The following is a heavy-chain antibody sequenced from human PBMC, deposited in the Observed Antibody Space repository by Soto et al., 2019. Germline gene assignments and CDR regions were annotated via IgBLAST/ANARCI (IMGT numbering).Heavy chain of an antibody. Sequence: QLQLQESGSGLVKPSQTLSLTCAVSGGSISSGGYSWSWIRQPPGKGLEWIGYIYYSGGTNYNPSLKSRVTISVDTSKNQFSLKLSSVTAADTAVYYCARGGGVTATFDYWGQGTLVTVSS. D-gene: IGHD5-18*01. CDR2: IYYSGGT. CDR1: GGSISSGGYS. J-gene: IGHJ4*02. V-gene: IGHV4-30-2*01. CDR3: ARGGGVTATFDY.